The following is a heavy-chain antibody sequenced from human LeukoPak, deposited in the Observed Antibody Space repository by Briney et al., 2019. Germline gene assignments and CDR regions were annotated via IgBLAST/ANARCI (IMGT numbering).Heavy chain of an antibody. CDR3: AKGLSMVRGVDYFDY. CDR2: ISGSGGNT. CDR1: EFTLSSYA. V-gene: IGHV3-23*01. D-gene: IGHD3-10*01. J-gene: IGHJ4*02. Sequence: PGGSLRLSCAASEFTLSSYAMSWVRQAPGKGLEWVSAISGSGGNTYYADSVKGRFTIPRDSSKNTLYLQMNSLRAEDTAVYYCAKGLSMVRGVDYFDYWGQGTLVTVSS.